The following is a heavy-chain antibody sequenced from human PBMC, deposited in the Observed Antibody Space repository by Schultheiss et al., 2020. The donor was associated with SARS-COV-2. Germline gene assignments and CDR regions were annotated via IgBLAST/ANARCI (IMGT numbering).Heavy chain of an antibody. CDR3: ARHVVATPPAPPSPYYGMDV. CDR1: GFTFSDYY. V-gene: IGHV3-11*01. J-gene: IGHJ6*02. Sequence: GGSLRLSCAASGFTFSDYYMSWIRQAPGKGLEWVSGISWNSGSIGYADSVKGRFTISRDSAKNSLYLQMNSLRDEDTAVYYCARHVVATPPAPPSPYYGMDVWGQGTTVTVSS. D-gene: IGHD5-12*01. CDR2: ISWNSGSI.